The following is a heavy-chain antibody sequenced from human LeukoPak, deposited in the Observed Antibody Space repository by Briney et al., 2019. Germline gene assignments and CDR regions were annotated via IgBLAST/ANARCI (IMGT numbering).Heavy chain of an antibody. J-gene: IGHJ4*02. Sequence: ASVKVSCKASGYSFTDYYMHWVRQAPGQGLEWMGWINPNSGVTNYAQKFQGWVTMTGDTSISTAYMELSSLRSDDTAVYYCTRESGSYHGNDYWGQGTLVTVSS. CDR2: INPNSGVT. CDR1: GYSFTDYY. CDR3: TRESGSYHGNDY. V-gene: IGHV1-2*04. D-gene: IGHD1-26*01.